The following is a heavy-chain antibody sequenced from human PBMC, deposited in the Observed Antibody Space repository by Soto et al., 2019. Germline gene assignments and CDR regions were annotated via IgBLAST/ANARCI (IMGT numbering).Heavy chain of an antibody. V-gene: IGHV1-18*04. Sequence: ASVKVSCKASGYTFTSYGISWVRQAPGQGLEWMGWISAYNGNTNYAQKLQGRVTMTTDTSTSTAYMELRSLRSDDTAVYYCARDYAVVVVAATRGWFDPWGQGTLVTVSS. CDR3: ARDYAVVVVAATRGWFDP. CDR1: GYTFTSYG. J-gene: IGHJ5*02. CDR2: ISAYNGNT. D-gene: IGHD2-15*01.